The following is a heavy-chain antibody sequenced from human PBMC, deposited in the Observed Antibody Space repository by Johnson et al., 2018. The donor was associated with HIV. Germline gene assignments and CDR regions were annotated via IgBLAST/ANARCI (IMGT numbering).Heavy chain of an antibody. CDR1: GFTFDDYV. Sequence: VQLVESGGGLVRPGGSLRLACAASGFTFDDYVMHWVRQAPGKGLEWVSVIFSGGSTYYADSVKGRFTISRDNSKNTLHLQMNILRVEDTAVYYCARACRDGYTCDAFDIWGQGTMVTVSS. D-gene: IGHD5-24*01. J-gene: IGHJ3*02. CDR3: ARACRDGYTCDAFDI. V-gene: IGHV3-66*01. CDR2: IFSGGST.